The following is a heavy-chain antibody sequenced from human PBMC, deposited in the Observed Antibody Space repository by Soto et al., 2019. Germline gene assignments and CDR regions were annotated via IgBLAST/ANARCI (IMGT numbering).Heavy chain of an antibody. V-gene: IGHV1-2*04. D-gene: IGHD2-2*01. Sequence: GASVKVSCKASGYTFTGYYMHWVRQAPGQGLEWMGWINPNSGGTNYAQKFQGWVTMTRDTSISTAYMELSRLRSDDTAVYYCAREGGPLDIVVVPAAIGGMDVWGQGTTVTVSS. CDR3: AREGGPLDIVVVPAAIGGMDV. CDR1: GYTFTGYY. J-gene: IGHJ6*02. CDR2: INPNSGGT.